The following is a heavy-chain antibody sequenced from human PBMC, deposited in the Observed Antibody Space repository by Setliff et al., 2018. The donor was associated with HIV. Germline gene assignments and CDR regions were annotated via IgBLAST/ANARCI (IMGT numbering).Heavy chain of an antibody. D-gene: IGHD1-26*01. CDR2: ISAYNGNT. V-gene: IGHV1-18*01. CDR1: GYNFINYG. CDR3: ARARLQGIVTAVGPRDNCLDP. Sequence: VASVKVSCKAPGYNFINYGISWVRQAPGQGLEWMGWISAYNGNTDYAPRLLGRVTMTTDTFTSTAYMELRSLSSDDTAVYYCARARLQGIVTAVGPRDNCLDPWGQGTRVTVSS. J-gene: IGHJ5*02.